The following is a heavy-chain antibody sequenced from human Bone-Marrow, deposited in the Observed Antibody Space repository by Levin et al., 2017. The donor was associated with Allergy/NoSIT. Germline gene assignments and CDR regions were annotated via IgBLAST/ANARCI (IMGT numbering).Heavy chain of an antibody. J-gene: IGHJ6*02. CDR2: IYSGGSK. Sequence: GESLKISCAASGFTVSSSYMAWVRQAPGKGLEWVSVIYSGGSKYYADSVQGRFTISRDESKNTLSLQMDSLRAEDTAVYYCARADTYGYYRFEDMDVWGQGTTVTVSS. CDR3: ARADTYGYYRFEDMDV. V-gene: IGHV3-53*01. CDR1: GFTVSSSY. D-gene: IGHD5-18*01.